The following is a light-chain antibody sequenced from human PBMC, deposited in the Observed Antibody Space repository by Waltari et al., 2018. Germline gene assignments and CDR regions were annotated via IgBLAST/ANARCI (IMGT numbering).Light chain of an antibody. CDR1: SNNAGNQG. J-gene: IGLJ3*02. Sequence: QAGLTQPPSVSKDLRQTATLTCTGNSNNAGNQGAAWLQQHQGHPPKLLSYSNNPRPSGISERFTASRSGNTASLTITGLRPEDEADYYCSAWDSSLSARVFGGGTKLTVL. CDR2: SNN. V-gene: IGLV10-54*01. CDR3: SAWDSSLSARV.